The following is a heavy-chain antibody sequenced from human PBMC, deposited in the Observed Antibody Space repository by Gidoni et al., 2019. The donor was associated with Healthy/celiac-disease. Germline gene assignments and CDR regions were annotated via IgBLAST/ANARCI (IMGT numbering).Heavy chain of an antibody. V-gene: IGHV3-21*01. CDR2: IGSSSSYI. CDR3: ARAPLGTGTTIG. Sequence: EVQLVESGGGLVKPGGSLRLSCAASGFTFSSYSMNWVRQAPGKGLEWVSAIGSSSSYIYYADSVKGRFTISRDNAKKSLYLQMNSLRAEDTAVYYCARAPLGTGTTIGWGQGTLVTVSS. CDR1: GFTFSSYS. D-gene: IGHD1-7*01. J-gene: IGHJ4*02.